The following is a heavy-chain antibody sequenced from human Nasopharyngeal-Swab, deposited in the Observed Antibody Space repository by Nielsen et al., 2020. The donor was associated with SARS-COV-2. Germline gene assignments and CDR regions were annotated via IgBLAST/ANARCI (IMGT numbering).Heavy chain of an antibody. Sequence: SETLSLTCTVSGGSISSGGYYWSWIRQHPEKGLEWIGYIYYSGSTYYNPSLKSRVTISVDTSKNQFSLKLSSVTAADTAVYYCARDRHRGIDYWGQGTLVTVSS. CDR2: IYYSGST. CDR1: GGSISSGGYY. V-gene: IGHV4-31*03. D-gene: IGHD2-15*01. J-gene: IGHJ4*02. CDR3: ARDRHRGIDY.